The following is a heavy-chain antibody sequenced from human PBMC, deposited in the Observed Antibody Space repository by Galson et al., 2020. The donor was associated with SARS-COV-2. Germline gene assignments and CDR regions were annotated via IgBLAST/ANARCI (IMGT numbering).Heavy chain of an antibody. J-gene: IGHJ4*02. V-gene: IGHV4-61*02. CDR2: IYTSGST. CDR3: VRSMALGY. Sequence: SETLSLTCTVSGGSISSGNYYWSWIRQPAGKGLEWIGRIYTSGSTNYNPSLTSRVSISLDTSRNQFSLKLSSVTAADTAIYYCVRSMALGYWGQGILVTVSS. CDR1: GGSISSGNYY. D-gene: IGHD3-10*01.